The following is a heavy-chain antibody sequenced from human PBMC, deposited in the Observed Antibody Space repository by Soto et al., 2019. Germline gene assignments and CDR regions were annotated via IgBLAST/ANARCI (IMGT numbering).Heavy chain of an antibody. CDR1: GYSFTSLD. D-gene: IGHD1-26*01. J-gene: IGHJ4*02. V-gene: IGHV1-8*01. CDR2: MQPSTGRT. Sequence: ASVKVSCKASGYSFTSLDINWVRQTAGQGLEWMGWMQPSTGRTGYAQKFQGRVTMTRDTSINTAYMELTTLTSDDTAFYYCARGVSAGVDYWGQGALVTVSS. CDR3: ARGVSAGVDY.